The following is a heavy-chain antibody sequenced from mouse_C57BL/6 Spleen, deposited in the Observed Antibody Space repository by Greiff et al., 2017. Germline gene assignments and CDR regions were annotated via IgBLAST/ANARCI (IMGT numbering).Heavy chain of an antibody. CDR1: GYSITSGYY. D-gene: IGHD1-1*01. CDR2: ISYDGSN. CDR3: ARERTYYGRSYGYFDV. J-gene: IGHJ1*03. V-gene: IGHV3-6*01. Sequence: EVQRVESGPGLVKPSQSLSLTCSVTGYSITSGYYWNWIRQFPGNKLEWMGYISYDGSNNYNPSLKNRISITRDTSKNQFFLKLNSVTTEDTATYCCARERTYYGRSYGYFDVWGTGTTVTVSS.